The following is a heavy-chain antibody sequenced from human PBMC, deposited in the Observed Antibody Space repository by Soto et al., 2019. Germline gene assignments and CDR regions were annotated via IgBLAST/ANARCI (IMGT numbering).Heavy chain of an antibody. D-gene: IGHD3-10*01. Sequence: SETLSLTCTVSGGSISSGGYYWSWIRQPPGKGLEWIGYIYYSGSTNYNPSLKSRVTISVDTSKNQFSLKLSSVTAADTAVYYCARGITMVRGVTNWFDPWGQGTLVTVSS. J-gene: IGHJ5*02. CDR1: GGSISSGGYY. V-gene: IGHV4-61*08. CDR3: ARGITMVRGVTNWFDP. CDR2: IYYSGST.